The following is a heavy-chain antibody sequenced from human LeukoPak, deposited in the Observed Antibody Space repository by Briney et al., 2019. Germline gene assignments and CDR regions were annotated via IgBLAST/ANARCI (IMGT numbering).Heavy chain of an antibody. V-gene: IGHV1-18*01. Sequence: ASVKVSCKASGYTFTSYGISWVRQAPGQGLEWMGWIGAYNGNTNYAQKLQGRVTMTTDTSTSTAYMELRSLRSDDTAVYYCAGSSGSRGYYYYYMDVWGKGTTVTVSS. D-gene: IGHD6-19*01. J-gene: IGHJ6*03. CDR2: IGAYNGNT. CDR3: AGSSGSRGYYYYYMDV. CDR1: GYTFTSYG.